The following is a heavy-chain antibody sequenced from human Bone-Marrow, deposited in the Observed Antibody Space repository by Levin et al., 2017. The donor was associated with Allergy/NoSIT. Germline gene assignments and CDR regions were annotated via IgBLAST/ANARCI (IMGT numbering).Heavy chain of an antibody. V-gene: IGHV3-49*03. CDR2: IRSKAYGGTT. CDR1: GLTFGDYA. J-gene: IGHJ4*02. Sequence: GGSLRLSCTTSGLTFGDYAMSWFRQAPGKGLEWVGFIRSKAYGGTTEYAASVRGRFTISRDDSKSIAYLQMNSLNTEDTAVYYCTRVTYCSSTTCRSSDYWGQGTLVTVSS. D-gene: IGHD1-14*01. CDR3: TRVTYCSSTTCRSSDY.